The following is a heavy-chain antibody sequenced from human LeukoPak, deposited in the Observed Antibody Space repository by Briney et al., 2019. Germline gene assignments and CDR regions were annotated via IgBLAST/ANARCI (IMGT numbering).Heavy chain of an antibody. Sequence: GASVKVSCKASGYTFTSYGISWVRQAPGQGLEWMGWISAYNGNTNYAQKLQGRVTMTTVTSTSTAYMELRSLRSDDTAVYYCARATDSQPTNWFDPWGQGTLVTVSS. CDR3: ARATDSQPTNWFDP. D-gene: IGHD2-2*01. CDR1: GYTFTSYG. J-gene: IGHJ5*02. CDR2: ISAYNGNT. V-gene: IGHV1-18*01.